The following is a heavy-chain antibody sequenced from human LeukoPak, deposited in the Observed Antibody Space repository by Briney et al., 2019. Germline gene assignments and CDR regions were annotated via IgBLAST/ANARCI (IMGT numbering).Heavy chain of an antibody. D-gene: IGHD3-10*01. CDR2: IYTSGST. V-gene: IGHV4-4*07. J-gene: IGHJ3*02. Sequence: SETLSLTCTVSGGSISSYYWSWIRQPAGKGLEWIGRIYTSGSTNYNPSLKSRVTMSVDTSKNQFSLKLSSVTAADTAVYYCARGTKYGSGKAFDIWGQGTMVTVSS. CDR1: GGSISSYY. CDR3: ARGTKYGSGKAFDI.